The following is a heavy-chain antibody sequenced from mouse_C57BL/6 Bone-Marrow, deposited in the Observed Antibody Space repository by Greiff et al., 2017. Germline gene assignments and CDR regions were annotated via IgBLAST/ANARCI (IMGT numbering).Heavy chain of an antibody. CDR2: IDPENGDT. J-gene: IGHJ2*01. Sequence: EVKLVESGAELVRPGASVKLSCTASGFNIKDDYMHWVKQRPEQGLEWIGWIDPENGDTEYASKFQGKATIPADTSSNTAYLQLSSLTSEDTAVYYCTYFTTVAVRYYFDYWGQGTTLTVSS. V-gene: IGHV14-4*01. CDR3: TYFTTVAVRYYFDY. D-gene: IGHD1-1*01. CDR1: GFNIKDDY.